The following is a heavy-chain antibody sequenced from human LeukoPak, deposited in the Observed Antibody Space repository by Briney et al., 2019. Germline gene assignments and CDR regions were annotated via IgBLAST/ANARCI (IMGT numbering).Heavy chain of an antibody. D-gene: IGHD3-10*01. CDR3: ARERYYSGAFDI. J-gene: IGHJ3*02. CDR1: GGSISSGGYY. CDR2: IYYSGST. Sequence: SETLSLTRAVSGGSISSGGYYWSWIRQPPGKGLEWIGYIYYSGSTYYNPSLKSRVTISVDTSKNQFSLKLSSVTAADTAVYYCARERYYSGAFDIWGQGTMVTVSS. V-gene: IGHV4-30-4*01.